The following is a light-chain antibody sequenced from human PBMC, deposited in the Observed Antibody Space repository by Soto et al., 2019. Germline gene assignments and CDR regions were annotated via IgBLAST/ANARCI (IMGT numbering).Light chain of an antibody. CDR1: SSDIGTYNL. Sequence: QSVLTQPASVSGSPGQSITISCTGTSSDIGTYNLVSWYQHYPGKAPKLMIYEGIKRPSGVSNRFSGSKSGNTAFLTISGLQAEEEADYYCCSYAGSGTDNYVFGSGTKVTVL. CDR2: EGI. CDR3: CSYAGSGTDNYV. V-gene: IGLV2-23*01. J-gene: IGLJ1*01.